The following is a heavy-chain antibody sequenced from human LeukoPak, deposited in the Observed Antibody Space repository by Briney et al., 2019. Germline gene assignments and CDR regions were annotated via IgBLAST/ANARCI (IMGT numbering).Heavy chain of an antibody. CDR1: GFTFSSSV. Sequence: GGSLRLSCAASGFTFSSSVMTWVRLAPGKGLEWASCIDGSSEVTRYADSVKGRFTISKDNSKNTLYLQMNSLRAEDTAVYYCARYKYDSSGRNPIDNWGQGTLVTVSS. D-gene: IGHD3-22*01. CDR3: ARYKYDSSGRNPIDN. J-gene: IGHJ4*02. CDR2: IDGSSEVT. V-gene: IGHV3-23*01.